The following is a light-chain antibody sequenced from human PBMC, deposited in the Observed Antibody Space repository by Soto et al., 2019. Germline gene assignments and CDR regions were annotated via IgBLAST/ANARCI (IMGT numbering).Light chain of an antibody. CDR1: QSVRNN. Sequence: EVVMTQSPATLSVSPGERATLSCKASQSVRNNLVWYLQKPGQAPRPIIYDATTRATGIPVRFSGSGSGTEFTLTISSLQSEDVGVYYCQQYDNWPLTFGGGTKVDIK. CDR3: QQYDNWPLT. CDR2: DAT. V-gene: IGKV3-15*01. J-gene: IGKJ4*01.